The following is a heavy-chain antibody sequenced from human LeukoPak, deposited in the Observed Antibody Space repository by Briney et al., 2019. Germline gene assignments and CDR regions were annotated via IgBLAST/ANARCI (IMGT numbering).Heavy chain of an antibody. CDR1: GGSISSYY. V-gene: IGHV4-59*01. Sequence: SETLSLTCTVSGGSISSYYWSWIRQPPGKGLEWIGYIYYSGSTNYNPSLKSRVTISVDTSKNQFSLKLSSVTAADTAVYYCARESLTEYYDSSGYVDYWGQGTLVTVSS. CDR3: ARESLTEYYDSSGYVDY. J-gene: IGHJ4*02. D-gene: IGHD3-22*01. CDR2: IYYSGST.